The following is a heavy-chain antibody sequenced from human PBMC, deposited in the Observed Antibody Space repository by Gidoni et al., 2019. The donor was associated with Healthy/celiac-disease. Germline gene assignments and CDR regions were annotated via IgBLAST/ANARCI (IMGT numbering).Heavy chain of an antibody. CDR1: GFTVRSHY. D-gene: IGHD3-22*01. CDR3: ARDVGHYYDSSGYYY. Sequence: EVQLVESGGGLIQPGGSLRLSCEASGFTVRSHYMSWVRQAPRKGLEWVSVIYSGGSTYYADSVKGRFTISRDNSKNTLYLQMNSLRAEDTAVYYCARDVGHYYDSSGYYYWGQGTLVTVSS. J-gene: IGHJ4*02. CDR2: IYSGGST. V-gene: IGHV3-53*01.